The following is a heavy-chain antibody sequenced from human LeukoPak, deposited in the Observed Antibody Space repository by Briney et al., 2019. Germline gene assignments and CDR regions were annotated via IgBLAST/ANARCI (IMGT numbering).Heavy chain of an antibody. CDR1: GFTFSSYG. CDR3: AKSGAAAGKAPQYYFDY. Sequence: GGSLRLSCAAPGFTFSSYGMHWVRQAPGKGLEWVAFIRYDGSNKYYADSVKGRFTISRDNSKNTLYLQMNSLRAEDTAVYYCAKSGAAAGKAPQYYFDYWGQGTLVTVSS. J-gene: IGHJ4*02. D-gene: IGHD6-13*01. CDR2: IRYDGSNK. V-gene: IGHV3-30*02.